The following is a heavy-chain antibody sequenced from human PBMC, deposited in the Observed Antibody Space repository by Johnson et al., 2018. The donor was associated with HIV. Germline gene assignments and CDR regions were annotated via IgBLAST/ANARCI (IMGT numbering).Heavy chain of an antibody. Sequence: QVQLVESGGGVVQPGRSLRLSCAASGFTFSSYGMHWVRQAPGKGLEWVAVISYDGSNKYYADSVQGRFTISRDNSKNTLYLQMNSLRAEDTAVYYCAKGVITMIVVATDAFDIWGQGTMVTVSS. J-gene: IGHJ3*02. CDR2: ISYDGSNK. V-gene: IGHV3-30*18. D-gene: IGHD3-22*01. CDR3: AKGVITMIVVATDAFDI. CDR1: GFTFSSYG.